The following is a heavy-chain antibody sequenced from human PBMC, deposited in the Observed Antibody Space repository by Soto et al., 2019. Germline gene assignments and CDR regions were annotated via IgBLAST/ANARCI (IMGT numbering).Heavy chain of an antibody. D-gene: IGHD4-17*01. CDR3: ARVMRDYQPTPPDY. Sequence: EVQLVESGGGLVQPGGSLRLSCAASGFTFSSYWMHWVRQAPGKGLVWVSRINSDGSSTSYADSVKGRFTISRDNAKNTLYLQMNSLSAEDTAVYYCARVMRDYQPTPPDYWGQGTLVTVSS. CDR1: GFTFSSYW. CDR2: INSDGSST. V-gene: IGHV3-74*01. J-gene: IGHJ4*02.